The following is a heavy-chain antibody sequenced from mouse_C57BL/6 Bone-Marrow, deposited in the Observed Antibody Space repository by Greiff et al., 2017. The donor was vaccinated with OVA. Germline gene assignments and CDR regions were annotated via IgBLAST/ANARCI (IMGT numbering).Heavy chain of an antibody. Sequence: EVNVVESGGGLVKPGGSLKLSCAASGFTFSSYAMSWVRQTPEKRLEWVATISDGGSYTYYPDNVKGRFTISRDNAKNNLYLQMSHLKSEDTAMYYCARDRVTTVAYYFDYWGQGTTLTVSS. J-gene: IGHJ2*01. D-gene: IGHD1-1*01. CDR3: ARDRVTTVAYYFDY. CDR2: ISDGGSYT. CDR1: GFTFSSYA. V-gene: IGHV5-4*01.